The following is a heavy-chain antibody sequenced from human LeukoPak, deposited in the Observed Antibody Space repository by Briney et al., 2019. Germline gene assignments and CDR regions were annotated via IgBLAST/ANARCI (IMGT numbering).Heavy chain of an antibody. CDR3: ATSIPPNDAFDI. D-gene: IGHD2-21*01. CDR2: FDPEDGET. V-gene: IGHV1-24*01. CDR1: GYTLTELS. Sequence: ASVKVSCKVSGYTLTELSMHWVRQAPGKGLEWMGGFDPEDGETIYAQKFQGRATMTEDTSTDTAYMELSSLRSEDTAVYYCATSIPPNDAFDIWGQGTMVTVSS. J-gene: IGHJ3*02.